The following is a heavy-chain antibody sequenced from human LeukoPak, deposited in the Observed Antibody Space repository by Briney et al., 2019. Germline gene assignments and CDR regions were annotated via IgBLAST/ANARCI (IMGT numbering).Heavy chain of an antibody. Sequence: PGGSLRLSCAASGFTFDDYAMHWVRQAPGKGLEWVSGISWNSGSIGYADSVKGRFTISRDNAKNSLYLQMNSLRAEDTALYYCAKGPHYYDSSGPAGELDYWGQGTLVTVSS. D-gene: IGHD3-22*01. J-gene: IGHJ4*02. CDR1: GFTFDDYA. CDR2: ISWNSGSI. V-gene: IGHV3-9*01. CDR3: AKGPHYYDSSGPAGELDY.